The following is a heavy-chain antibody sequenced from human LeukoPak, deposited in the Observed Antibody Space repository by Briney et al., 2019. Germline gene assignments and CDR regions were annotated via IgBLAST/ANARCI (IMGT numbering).Heavy chain of an antibody. CDR2: ISTSGST. Sequence: SETLSLTCTVSGGSISSYYWSWIRQPAGKGLESIGHISTSGSTNYNPSLKSRVTISVDTSKNQLSLKLTSVTAADTAVYYCARGVGLTQGGAFDFWGQGTLVTVSS. CDR1: GGSISSYY. V-gene: IGHV4-4*07. J-gene: IGHJ4*02. D-gene: IGHD3-16*01. CDR3: ARGVGLTQGGAFDF.